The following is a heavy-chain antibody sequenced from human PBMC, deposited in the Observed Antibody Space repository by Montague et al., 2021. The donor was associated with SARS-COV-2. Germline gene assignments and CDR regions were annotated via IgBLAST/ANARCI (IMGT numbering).Heavy chain of an antibody. Sequence: SLRLSCAASGFTVSSTYMNWVRQAPGKGLEWVSAIYRGGSTYYAASVKGRFNTFSDNSKNTLYLQMNSLRAEDTAAYYCAGDAEGIAARRSDAFDVWGQGTMVTVSS. V-gene: IGHV3-53*01. CDR3: AGDAEGIAARRSDAFDV. J-gene: IGHJ3*01. CDR2: IYRGGST. CDR1: GFTVSSTY. D-gene: IGHD6-6*01.